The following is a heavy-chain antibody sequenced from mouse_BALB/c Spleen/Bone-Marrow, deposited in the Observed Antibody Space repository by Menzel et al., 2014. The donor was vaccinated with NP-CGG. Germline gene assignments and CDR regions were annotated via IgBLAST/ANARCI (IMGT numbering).Heavy chain of an antibody. CDR3: AIYYDSAMDY. V-gene: IGHV3-6*02. CDR1: GYSITSSYY. CDR2: ISYDGSN. J-gene: IGHJ4*01. D-gene: IGHD2-1*01. Sequence: EVQLQQSRPGLVKPSQSLSLTCSVTGYSITSSYYWNWIRQFPGNKLEWMGYISYDGSNNYSPSLKNRISITRDTSKNQFFLKLNSVTTEDTATYYCAIYYDSAMDYWGQGTSVTVSS.